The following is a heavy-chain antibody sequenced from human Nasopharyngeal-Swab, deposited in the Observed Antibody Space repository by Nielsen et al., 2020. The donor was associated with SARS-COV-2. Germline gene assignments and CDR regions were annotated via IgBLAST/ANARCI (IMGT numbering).Heavy chain of an antibody. D-gene: IGHD6-19*01. Sequence: WVRQAPGQGLEWMGIINPSGGSTSYAQKFQGRVTMTRDTSTSTVYMELSSLRSEDTAVYYCARDPKAVSFDPWGQGTLVTVSS. J-gene: IGHJ5*02. CDR3: ARDPKAVSFDP. V-gene: IGHV1-46*01. CDR2: INPSGGST.